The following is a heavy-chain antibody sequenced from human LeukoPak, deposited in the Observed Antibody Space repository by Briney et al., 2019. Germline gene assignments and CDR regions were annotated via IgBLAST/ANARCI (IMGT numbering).Heavy chain of an antibody. CDR2: LYNSGTT. Sequence: SETLSLTCTVSGGSVSSYYWSWIRQPPGMELEWMGNLYNSGTTNYNPSLKSRVTISVDTSKNQFSLKLSSVTAADTAVYYCANGAQWLAFDSWGQGTLVTVSS. J-gene: IGHJ4*02. V-gene: IGHV4-59*02. CDR1: GGSVSSYY. D-gene: IGHD6-19*01. CDR3: ANGAQWLAFDS.